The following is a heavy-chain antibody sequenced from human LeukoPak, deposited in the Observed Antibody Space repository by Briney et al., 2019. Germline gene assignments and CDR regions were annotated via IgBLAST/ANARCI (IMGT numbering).Heavy chain of an antibody. CDR2: ISSSSSYI. CDR1: GFTFSSYS. D-gene: IGHD1-26*01. Sequence: GGSLRLSCAASGFTFSSYSMNWVRQAPGKGLEWVSSISSSSSYIYYADSVKGRFTISRDNAKNSLYLQMNSLRAEDTAVYYCARDRSGSHRGDYWGQGTLVTVSS. V-gene: IGHV3-21*01. J-gene: IGHJ4*02. CDR3: ARDRSGSHRGDY.